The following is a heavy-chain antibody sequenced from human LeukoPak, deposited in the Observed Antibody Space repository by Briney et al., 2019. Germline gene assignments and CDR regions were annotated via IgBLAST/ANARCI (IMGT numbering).Heavy chain of an antibody. D-gene: IGHD6-13*01. J-gene: IGHJ4*02. CDR2: IYYSGST. V-gene: IGHV4-59*01. CDR1: GGSISSYY. CDR3: ARARSWGELDY. Sequence: SETLSLTCTVSGGSISSYYWSLIRQPPGKGLEWIGYIYYSGSTNYNPSLKSRATISVDTSKNQFSLKLSSVTAADTAVYYCARARSWGELDYWGQGTLVTVSS.